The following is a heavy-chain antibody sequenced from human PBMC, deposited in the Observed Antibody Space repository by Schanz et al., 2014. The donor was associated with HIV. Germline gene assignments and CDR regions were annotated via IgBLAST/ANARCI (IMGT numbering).Heavy chain of an antibody. V-gene: IGHV1-2*02. J-gene: IGHJ4*02. CDR1: RYTFTAYY. D-gene: IGHD5-12*01. CDR3: ARANFGGYEGPDY. CDR2: INPNSGGT. Sequence: QVQLVQSGAEVKKPGASVKVSCKASRYTFTAYYMHWVRQAPGQGLEWMGWINPNSGGTNYAQKFQGRVTMTRDTSISTAYMELRRLRSDDTAVFYCARANFGGYEGPDYWGQGMLVTVSS.